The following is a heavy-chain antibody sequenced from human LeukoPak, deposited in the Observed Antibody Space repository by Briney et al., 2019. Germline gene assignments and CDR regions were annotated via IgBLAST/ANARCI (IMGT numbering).Heavy chain of an antibody. CDR2: INHRGRT. CDR1: GGSFSGYY. V-gene: IGHV4-34*01. J-gene: IGHJ4*02. CDR3: ARALVGGMRLDY. D-gene: IGHD1-26*01. Sequence: SETLSLTCAVYGGSFSGYYWSWIRQPPGKGLEWIGEINHRGRTNYNPSLKSRVTISVDTSKNQFSVKLSSVTAADTAVYYCARALVGGMRLDYWGQGTLVTVSS.